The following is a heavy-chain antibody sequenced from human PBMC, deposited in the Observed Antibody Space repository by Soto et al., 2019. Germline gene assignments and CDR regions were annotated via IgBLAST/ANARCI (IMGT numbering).Heavy chain of an antibody. CDR2: INPSGGST. CDR1: GYTFTSYH. V-gene: IGHV1-46*01. D-gene: IGHD6-13*01. CDR3: AREGAAAGTGYYYGMDV. J-gene: IGHJ6*02. Sequence: ASVKVSCKASGYTFTSYHMHWVRQAPGQGLEWMGIINPSGGSTSYAQKFQGRVTMTRDTSTSTDYMELSSLRSEDTAVYYCAREGAAAGTGYYYGMDVWGQGTTVTVSS.